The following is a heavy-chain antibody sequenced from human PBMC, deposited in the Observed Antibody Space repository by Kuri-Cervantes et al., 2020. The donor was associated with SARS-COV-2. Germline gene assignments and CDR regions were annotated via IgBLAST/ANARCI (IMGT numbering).Heavy chain of an antibody. J-gene: IGHJ6*02. CDR3: ARGVGAAVAGTLITIYYYYGMDV. Sequence: SETLSLTCTVSGDSISSYYWSWIRQPPGKAQEWIGSISHSGSASYHPSLKSRVSMSVDMSNQRFSLNMRYVTAADTAVYYCARGVGAAVAGTLITIYYYYGMDVWGQGTTVTVSS. CDR1: GDSISSYY. CDR2: ISHSGSA. D-gene: IGHD6-19*01. V-gene: IGHV4-59*12.